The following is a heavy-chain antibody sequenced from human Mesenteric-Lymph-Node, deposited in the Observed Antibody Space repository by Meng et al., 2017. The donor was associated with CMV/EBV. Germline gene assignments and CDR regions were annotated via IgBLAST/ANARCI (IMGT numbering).Heavy chain of an antibody. J-gene: IGHJ4*02. V-gene: IGHV1-69*05. CDR2: IIPIFGTA. D-gene: IGHD3-10*01. CDR3: ALGSTMVRGVTYFDY. Sequence: GGSLRLSCAASGFTFSSYAISWVRQAPGQGLEWMGGIIPIFGTANYAQKFQGRVTVTTDESTSTAYMELSSLRSEDTAVYYCALGSTMVRGVTYFDYWGQGTLVTVSS. CDR1: GFTFSSYA.